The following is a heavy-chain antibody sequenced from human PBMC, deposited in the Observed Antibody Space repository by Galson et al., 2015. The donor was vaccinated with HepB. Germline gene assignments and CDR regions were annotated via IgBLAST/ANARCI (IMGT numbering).Heavy chain of an antibody. CDR2: IIPIFGIA. CDR1: GGTFSSYA. V-gene: IGHV1-69*13. J-gene: IGHJ6*02. Sequence: SVKVSCKASGGTFSSYAISWVRQAPGQGLEWMGGIIPIFGIANYAQKFQGRVTITADESTSTAYMELSSLRSEDTAVYYCARALSLYSGYDYYYYGMDVWGQGTTVTVSS. CDR3: ARALSLYSGYDYYYYGMDV. D-gene: IGHD5-12*01.